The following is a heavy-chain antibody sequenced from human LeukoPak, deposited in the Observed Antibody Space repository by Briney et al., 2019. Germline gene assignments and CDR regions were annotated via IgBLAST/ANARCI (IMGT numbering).Heavy chain of an antibody. Sequence: ASVKVSCKASGGTFSSYAISWVRQATGQGLEWMGWISPIFGTANYAQKFQGRVTITADKSTSTAYMELSSLRSEDTAVYYCARDYCSGGSCHYYNWFDPWGQGTLVTVSS. D-gene: IGHD2-15*01. V-gene: IGHV1-69*06. CDR1: GGTFSSYA. CDR2: ISPIFGTA. J-gene: IGHJ5*02. CDR3: ARDYCSGGSCHYYNWFDP.